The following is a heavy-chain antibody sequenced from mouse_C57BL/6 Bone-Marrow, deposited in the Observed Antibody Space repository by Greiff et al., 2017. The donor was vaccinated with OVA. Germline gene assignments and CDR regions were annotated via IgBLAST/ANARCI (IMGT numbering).Heavy chain of an antibody. V-gene: IGHV5-6*01. Sequence: VQLKESGGDLVKPGGSLKLSCAASGFTFSSYGMSWVRQTPDKRLEWVATISGGGSYTYYPDSVKGRFTISRDNAKNTLYLQMSSLKSEDTAMYYCARHGHYYGSSYGYFDVWGTGTTVTVSS. D-gene: IGHD1-1*01. CDR2: ISGGGSYT. J-gene: IGHJ1*03. CDR3: ARHGHYYGSSYGYFDV. CDR1: GFTFSSYG.